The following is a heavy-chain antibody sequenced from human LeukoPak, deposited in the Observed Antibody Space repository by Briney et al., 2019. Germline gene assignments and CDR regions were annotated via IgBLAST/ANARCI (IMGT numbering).Heavy chain of an antibody. CDR3: ARGSIAASNY. CDR2: VYYSGST. Sequence: SETLSLTCIVSDGSISGHYWSWIRQPPGKGLESIGYVYYSGSTNYNPSLKGRVTISLDTSKNQFSLKLSSVTAADTAVYYCARGSIAASNYWGQGTLVTVSS. CDR1: DGSISGHY. D-gene: IGHD6-6*01. V-gene: IGHV4-59*11. J-gene: IGHJ4*02.